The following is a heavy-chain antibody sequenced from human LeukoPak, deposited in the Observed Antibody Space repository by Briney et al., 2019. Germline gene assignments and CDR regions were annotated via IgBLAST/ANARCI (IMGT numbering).Heavy chain of an antibody. CDR2: IYYSGST. Sequence: SETLSLTCTVSGGSISSYYWSWIRQPPGKGLEWIGYIYYSGSTNYNPSLKSRVTISVDTSKNQFSLKLSSVTAADTAVYYCARFPSREAFDIWGQGTMATVSS. CDR3: ARFPSREAFDI. CDR1: GGSISSYY. V-gene: IGHV4-59*01. J-gene: IGHJ3*02.